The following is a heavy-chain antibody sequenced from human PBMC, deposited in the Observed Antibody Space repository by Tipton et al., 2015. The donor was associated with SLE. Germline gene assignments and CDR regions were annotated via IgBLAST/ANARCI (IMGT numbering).Heavy chain of an antibody. CDR1: GGSISSYY. Sequence: TLSLTCTVSGGSISSYYWSWIRQPPGKGLEWIGYIYTSGSTNYNPPLKSRVTISVDTSKNQFSLKLSSVTAADTAVYYCARDLGLDYWGQGTLVTVSS. V-gene: IGHV4-4*09. CDR2: IYTSGST. J-gene: IGHJ4*02. D-gene: IGHD3-3*01. CDR3: ARDLGLDY.